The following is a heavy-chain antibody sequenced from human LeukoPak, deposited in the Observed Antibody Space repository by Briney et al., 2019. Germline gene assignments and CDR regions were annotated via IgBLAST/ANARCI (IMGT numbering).Heavy chain of an antibody. CDR3: ARGPYYYDHRSPHYYYYMDV. CDR1: GGSFRVNY. V-gene: IGHV4-34*01. Sequence: SETLSLTSAVYGGSFRVNYWSWIGQPPGKGLDWMGKIIHSGSTNYNPSLKRRVTISVDTSKNQFSLKLSSVTAADTAVYYCARGPYYYDHRSPHYYYYMDVWGKGTTVTVSS. CDR2: IIHSGST. D-gene: IGHD3-22*01. J-gene: IGHJ6*03.